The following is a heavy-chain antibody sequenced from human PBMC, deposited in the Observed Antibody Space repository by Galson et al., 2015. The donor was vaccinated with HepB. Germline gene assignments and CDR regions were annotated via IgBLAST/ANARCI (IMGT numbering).Heavy chain of an antibody. CDR3: VRDSRGFKYGYSFDY. D-gene: IGHD3-22*01. CDR1: GFTVGSSF. Sequence: SLRLSCAGSGFTVGSSFMNWVRQAPGKGLEWVAVVYSGGSKHYAESVKGRFSISRDNSKNTVDLQMNSLRAEDTAVYFCVRDSRGFKYGYSFDYWGQGTQVTVSS. V-gene: IGHV3-66*01. J-gene: IGHJ4*02. CDR2: VYSGGSK.